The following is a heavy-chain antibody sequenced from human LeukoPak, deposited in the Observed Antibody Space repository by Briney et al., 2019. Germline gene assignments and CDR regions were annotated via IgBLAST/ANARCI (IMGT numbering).Heavy chain of an antibody. CDR2: FDPEDGET. J-gene: IGHJ3*02. CDR1: GYTLTELS. CDR3: ATVRLRTTGTYDAFHI. D-gene: IGHD1-1*01. V-gene: IGHV1-24*01. Sequence: GASVKVSCKVSGYTLTELSMHWVRQAPGKGLEWMGGFDPEDGETIYAQKFQGRVTMTEDTSTDTAYMELSSLRSEDTAVYYCATVRLRTTGTYDAFHIWGQGTMVTVSS.